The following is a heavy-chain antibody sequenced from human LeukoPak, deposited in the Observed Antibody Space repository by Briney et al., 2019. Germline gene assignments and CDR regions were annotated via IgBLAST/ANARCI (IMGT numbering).Heavy chain of an antibody. CDR2: IYPGDSDT. CDR1: GYSFTSYW. D-gene: IGHD6-13*01. CDR3: ARWRYSSTYYVFDY. Sequence: GESLTISCKGSGYSFTSYWIGWVRQMPVKGLEWMGIIYPGDSDTRYSPSFQGQVTISADKSISTAYLQWSSLKASDTAMYYCARWRYSSTYYVFDYWGQGTLVTVSS. J-gene: IGHJ4*02. V-gene: IGHV5-51*01.